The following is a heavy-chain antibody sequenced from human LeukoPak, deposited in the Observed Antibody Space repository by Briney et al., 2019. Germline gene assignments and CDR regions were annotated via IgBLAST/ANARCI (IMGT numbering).Heavy chain of an antibody. Sequence: ASVKVSCRASGYTFTGYYMHWVRQAPGQGLEWMGWINPNSGGTNYAQKFQGRVTMTRDTSISTAYMELSRLRSDDTAVYYCARDRRDVVYYDFWSGYLGYWGQGTLVTVSS. CDR3: ARDRRDVVYYDFWSGYLGY. V-gene: IGHV1-2*02. CDR1: GYTFTGYY. D-gene: IGHD3-3*01. CDR2: INPNSGGT. J-gene: IGHJ4*02.